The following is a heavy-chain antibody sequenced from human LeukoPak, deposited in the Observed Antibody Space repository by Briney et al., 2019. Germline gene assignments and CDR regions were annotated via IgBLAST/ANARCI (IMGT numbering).Heavy chain of an antibody. Sequence: SETLSLTCTVSGGSINSYYWTGVGQPPGKGLEWIGYIYDSGSTNYNPSLNSRVTISVNTSKNQVSLTLSSVTAADTAVYYCARHPELYFFDYWGQGTLVTVSS. D-gene: IGHD3-10*01. CDR3: ARHPELYFFDY. CDR1: GGSINSYY. V-gene: IGHV4-59*08. J-gene: IGHJ4*02. CDR2: IYDSGST.